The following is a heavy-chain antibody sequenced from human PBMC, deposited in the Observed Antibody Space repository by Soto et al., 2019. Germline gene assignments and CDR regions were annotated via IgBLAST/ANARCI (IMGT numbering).Heavy chain of an antibody. Sequence: HVQLQESGPGLVKPSQTLSLTCTVSGGSISSGSYYWSWIRQHPGKGLEWIGYIHYSESTYYNPSLKRRVTISVDTSKNQFSLKLSSVTAADTAVYYCAREQAIGGSSYWGQGTLVTVSS. D-gene: IGHD1-26*01. CDR2: IHYSEST. V-gene: IGHV4-31*03. CDR3: AREQAIGGSSY. J-gene: IGHJ4*02. CDR1: GGSISSGSYY.